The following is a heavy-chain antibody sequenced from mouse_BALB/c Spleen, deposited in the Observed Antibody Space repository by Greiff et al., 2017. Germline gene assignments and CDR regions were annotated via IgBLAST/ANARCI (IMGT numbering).Heavy chain of an antibody. CDR2: ISTYYGDA. CDR1: GYTFTDYA. J-gene: IGHJ2*01. V-gene: IGHV1S137*01. Sequence: QVQLQQSGAELVRPGVSVKISCKGSGYTFTDYAMHWVKQSHAKSLEWIGVISTYYGDASYNQKFKGKATMTVDKSSSTAYMELARLTSEDSAIYYCAREDFYYFDYWGQGTTLTVSS. CDR3: AREDFYYFDY.